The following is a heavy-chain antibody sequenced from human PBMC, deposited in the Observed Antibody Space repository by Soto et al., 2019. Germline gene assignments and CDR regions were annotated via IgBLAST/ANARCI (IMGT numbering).Heavy chain of an antibody. V-gene: IGHV1-69*06. CDR1: GGTFSSYA. CDR2: IIPIFGTA. CDR3: ARPTWCSGGSCYRYYYYYGMDV. J-gene: IGHJ6*02. Sequence: QVQLVQSGAEVKKPGSSVKVSCKASGGTFSSYAISWVRQAPGQGLEWMGGIIPIFGTANYAQKFQGRVTLTADKSTSTAYRERSSLRSEDTAVYYCARPTWCSGGSCYRYYYYYGMDVWGQGTTVTVSS. D-gene: IGHD2-15*01.